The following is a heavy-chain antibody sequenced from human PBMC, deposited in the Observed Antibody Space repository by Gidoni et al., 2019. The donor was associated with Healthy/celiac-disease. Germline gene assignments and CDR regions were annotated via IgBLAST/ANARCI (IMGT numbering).Heavy chain of an antibody. Sequence: QVLLVESWGGVVQPGRSLRLSCSASRFTFRSYGIDWVCKAPGKGLEWVAVISYDGSNKYYEDTVKGRLTISIDKSKNTLYLQMNSLRAEDTAVYYCAKDITVTTFVPHYWGQGTLVTVSS. CDR2: ISYDGSNK. CDR3: AKDITVTTFVPHY. V-gene: IGHV3-30*18. D-gene: IGHD4-17*01. J-gene: IGHJ4*02. CDR1: RFTFRSYG.